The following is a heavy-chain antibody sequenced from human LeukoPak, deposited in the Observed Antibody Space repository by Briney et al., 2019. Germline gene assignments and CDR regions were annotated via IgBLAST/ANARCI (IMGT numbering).Heavy chain of an antibody. Sequence: SQTLSLTCAISGDSVSSSSVTWNWIRQSPSRGLEWPGRTYYRSKWYNDYAVSVKSRITINPDTSKNQFSLQMNSVTPEDTAVYYCARGRRRTITSCCVFDYWGQGTLVTVSS. D-gene: IGHD2-2*01. CDR2: TYYRSKWYN. CDR1: GDSVSSSSVT. V-gene: IGHV6-1*01. CDR3: ARGRRRTITSCCVFDY. J-gene: IGHJ4*02.